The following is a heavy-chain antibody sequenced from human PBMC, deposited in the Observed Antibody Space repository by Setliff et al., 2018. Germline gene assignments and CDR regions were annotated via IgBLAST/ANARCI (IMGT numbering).Heavy chain of an antibody. V-gene: IGHV4-34*01. CDR1: GGSFSTYY. CDR2: INHSGST. Sequence: PSETLSLTCAVYGGSFSTYYWSWIRQPPGKGLEWIGEINHSGSTNYNPSLKSRVTISVDTSKNQFSLKLSSVTAADTAVYYCAALPNLQLRWTERVPYWGQGTLVTVSS. CDR3: AALPNLQLRWTERVPY. J-gene: IGHJ4*02. D-gene: IGHD4-17*01.